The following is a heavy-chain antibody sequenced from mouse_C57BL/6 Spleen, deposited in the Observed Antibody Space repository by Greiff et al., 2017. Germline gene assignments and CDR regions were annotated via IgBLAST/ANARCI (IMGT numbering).Heavy chain of an antibody. Sequence: EVQVVESGGGLVQPKGSLKLSCAASGFSFNTYAMNWVRQAPGKGLEWVARIRSKSNNYATYYADSVKDRYTISRDDSESMLYLQMNNLKTEDTAMYYCVRQYYGSSPDVWGTGTTVTVSS. V-gene: IGHV10-1*01. CDR3: VRQYYGSSPDV. CDR1: GFSFNTYA. J-gene: IGHJ1*03. D-gene: IGHD1-1*01. CDR2: IRSKSNNYAT.